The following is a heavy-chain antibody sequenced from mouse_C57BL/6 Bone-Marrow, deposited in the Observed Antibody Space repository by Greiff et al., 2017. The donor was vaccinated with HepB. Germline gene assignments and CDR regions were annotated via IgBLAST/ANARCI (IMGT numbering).Heavy chain of an antibody. V-gene: IGHV6-6*01. D-gene: IGHD2-4*01. CDR2: IRNKANNHTT. CDR3: TRRYDYDGFWFAY. J-gene: IGHJ3*01. CDR1: GFTFSDAW. Sequence: EESGGGLVQPGGSMKLSCAASGFTFSDAWMDWVRQSPEKGLEWVAEIRNKANNHTTYYAESVKGRFTISRDDSKSSVYLQMNSLRAEDTGIYYCTRRYDYDGFWFAYWGQGTLVTVSA.